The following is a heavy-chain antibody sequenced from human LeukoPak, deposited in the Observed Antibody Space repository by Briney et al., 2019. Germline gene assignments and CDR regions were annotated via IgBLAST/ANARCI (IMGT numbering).Heavy chain of an antibody. D-gene: IGHD5-12*01. CDR2: ISGSGGST. CDR3: AKAEYSGYDYFDY. Sequence: GRSLRLSCAASGFTFSSYAMSWVRQAPGKGLEWVSAISGSGGSTYYADSVKGRFTISRDNSKNTLYLQMNSLRAEDTAVYYCAKAEYSGYDYFDYWGQGTLVTVSS. J-gene: IGHJ4*02. CDR1: GFTFSSYA. V-gene: IGHV3-23*01.